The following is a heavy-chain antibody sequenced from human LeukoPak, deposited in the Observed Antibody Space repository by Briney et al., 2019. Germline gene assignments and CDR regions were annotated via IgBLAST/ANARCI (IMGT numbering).Heavy chain of an antibody. D-gene: IGHD6-19*01. J-gene: IGHJ4*02. CDR3: AKEGYSSGSYYFDY. V-gene: IGHV3-30*18. CDR1: GFTFSSYG. Sequence: PGGALRLSCAASGFTFSSYGMHWVRQAPGKGLEWVAVISYDGSNKYYADSVKGRFTISRDNSKNTLYLQMNSLRAEDTAVYYCAKEGYSSGSYYFDYWGQGTLVTVSS. CDR2: ISYDGSNK.